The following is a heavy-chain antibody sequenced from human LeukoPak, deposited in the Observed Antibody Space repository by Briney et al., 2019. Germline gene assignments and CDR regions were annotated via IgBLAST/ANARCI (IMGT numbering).Heavy chain of an antibody. CDR1: GFTLSSYA. J-gene: IGHJ6*02. CDR3: ARDGKYFDIHYCYGMDV. V-gene: IGHV3-30*04. CDR2: ISSDGSHK. Sequence: PGRSLRLSCAASGFTLSSYAMHWVRQAPGKGLEWVATISSDGSHKSYPDSLRGRVSISRDISNNTLSLHMNSLRAEDTALYYCARDGKYFDIHYCYGMDVWGQGTTVTVSS. D-gene: IGHD3-9*01.